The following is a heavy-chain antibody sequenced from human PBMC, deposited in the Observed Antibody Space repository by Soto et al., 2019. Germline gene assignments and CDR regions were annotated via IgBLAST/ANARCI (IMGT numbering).Heavy chain of an antibody. CDR2: TSYDGSDK. CDR1: GFTFRSYV. V-gene: IGHV3-30*19. J-gene: IGHJ1*01. Sequence: QVQLVESGGGVVQPGTSLRVSCVGSGFTFRSYVIHWVRQAPGKGLEWVALTSYDGSDKYYDDSVRGRFTISRDNSRNTVDLQMDSLRLEDTALYYCARWGKTGGLDVWGQGTLVSVSS. CDR3: ARWGKTGGLDV. D-gene: IGHD3-16*01.